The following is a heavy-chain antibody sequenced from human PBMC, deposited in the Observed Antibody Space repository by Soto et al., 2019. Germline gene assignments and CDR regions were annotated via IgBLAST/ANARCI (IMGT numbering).Heavy chain of an antibody. D-gene: IGHD2-2*01. Sequence: PSETLSLTCAVYGGSFTDYYWSWILHPPGKGLEWIGQINHSGSTHYSPSLKSRVTISVDTSKNQSSLKLSSVTAADTAVYYCAGGRSTPVVPAAPNWFDPWGQGTLVTVSS. CDR3: AGGRSTPVVPAAPNWFDP. CDR1: GGSFTDYY. J-gene: IGHJ5*02. V-gene: IGHV4-34*01. CDR2: INHSGST.